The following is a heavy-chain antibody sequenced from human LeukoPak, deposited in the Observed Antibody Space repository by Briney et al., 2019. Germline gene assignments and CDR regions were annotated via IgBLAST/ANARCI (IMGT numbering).Heavy chain of an antibody. Sequence: SVKVSCKASGGTFSSYAISWVRQAPGQGLEWMGGIIPIFGTENYAQKFQGRVTITADESTSTVYMELSSLRSEDTAVYYCANFSHHEGRFDPWGQGTLVTVSS. CDR2: IIPIFGTE. CDR1: GGTFSSYA. V-gene: IGHV1-69*13. CDR3: ANFSHHEGRFDP. D-gene: IGHD1-14*01. J-gene: IGHJ5*02.